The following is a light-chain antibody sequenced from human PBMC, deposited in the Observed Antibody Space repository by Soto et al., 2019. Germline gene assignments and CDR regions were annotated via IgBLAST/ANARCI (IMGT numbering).Light chain of an antibody. CDR3: QHYTNWPLT. CDR1: HSVSSR. Sequence: EIVMTQSPATLSVSPGERATLSCRASHSVSSRLAWYQQKPGQAPRLLIYGASTRATGLPARFSVSGSGTEFPLTISSLQSEDFAVYYCQHYTNWPLTFGGGTKVEIK. V-gene: IGKV3-15*01. CDR2: GAS. J-gene: IGKJ4*01.